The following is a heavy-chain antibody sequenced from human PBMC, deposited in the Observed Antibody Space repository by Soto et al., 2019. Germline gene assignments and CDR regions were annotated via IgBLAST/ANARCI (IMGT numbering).Heavy chain of an antibody. D-gene: IGHD3-10*01. CDR1: GFTFRSYD. V-gene: IGHV3-30*18. CDR3: AKDRYWYFSDSVSYTYFYYGMDV. CDR2: ASYNGRDE. Sequence: QGQLVESGGGVVQPGRSLRLSCAASGFTFRSYDIHWVRQAPGKGLEWVAVASYNGRDEYYAESVKGRFTISRDNSKNTRYLQMNSLRAEGTAVYYCAKDRYWYFSDSVSYTYFYYGMDVWGQGTTVTVSS. J-gene: IGHJ6*02.